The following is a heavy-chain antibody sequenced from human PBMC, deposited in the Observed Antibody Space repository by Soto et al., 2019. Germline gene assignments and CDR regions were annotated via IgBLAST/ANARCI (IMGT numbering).Heavy chain of an antibody. J-gene: IGHJ3*02. CDR3: AKDRAAMVSRGLDI. Sequence: GGSLRLSCAASGFTFSSYSMNWVRQAPGKGLEWVSYFSSSSSTIYYAESVKGRFTISRDNSKNTLYLQMNSLGAEDTAVYYCAKDRAAMVSRGLDIWGQGTMVTVSS. D-gene: IGHD5-18*01. V-gene: IGHV3-48*04. CDR1: GFTFSSYS. CDR2: FSSSSSTI.